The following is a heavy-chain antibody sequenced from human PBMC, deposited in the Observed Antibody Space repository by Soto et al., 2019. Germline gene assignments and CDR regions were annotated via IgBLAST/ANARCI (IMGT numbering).Heavy chain of an antibody. CDR1: GYTFTSYD. D-gene: IGHD6-13*01. V-gene: IGHV1-8*01. Sequence: ASVKVSCKASGYTFTSYDINWVRQATGQGLEWMGWMNPNSGNTGYAQKFQGRVTMTRNTSISTAYMELSILRSEDTAVYYFARVNRVAAAGTGGFVYYYYYYMDVWGKGTTVTVSS. CDR2: MNPNSGNT. J-gene: IGHJ6*03. CDR3: ARVNRVAAAGTGGFVYYYYYYMDV.